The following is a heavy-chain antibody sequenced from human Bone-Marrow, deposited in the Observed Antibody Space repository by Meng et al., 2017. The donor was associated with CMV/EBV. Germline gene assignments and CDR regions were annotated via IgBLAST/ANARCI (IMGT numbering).Heavy chain of an antibody. J-gene: IGHJ4*02. CDR2: ITPYNGDT. CDR3: ATDGPTSMEPFKY. V-gene: IGHV1-18*04. Sequence: ASVKVSCKASGYTFTGYYMHWVRQAPGEGLEWMGWITPYNGDTKYAQKIQGRLTMTTDPSTNTVYMGLTSLTSDDTAVYFCATDGPTSMEPFKYWGQGTLVTVSS. D-gene: IGHD1-14*01. CDR1: GYTFTGYY.